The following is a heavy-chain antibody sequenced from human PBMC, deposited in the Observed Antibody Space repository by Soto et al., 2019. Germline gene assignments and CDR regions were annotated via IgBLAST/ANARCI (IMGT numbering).Heavy chain of an antibody. CDR1: GGTFSSYA. V-gene: IGHV1-69*06. D-gene: IGHD3-22*01. Sequence: SVKVSCKASGGTFSSYAISWVRQAPGQGLEWMGGIIPIFGTANYAQRFQGRVTITADKSTSTAYMELSSLRSEDTAVYYCASKYYYDSSGYYPYYYYYYGMDVWGQGTTVTVSS. J-gene: IGHJ6*02. CDR3: ASKYYYDSSGYYPYYYYYYGMDV. CDR2: IIPIFGTA.